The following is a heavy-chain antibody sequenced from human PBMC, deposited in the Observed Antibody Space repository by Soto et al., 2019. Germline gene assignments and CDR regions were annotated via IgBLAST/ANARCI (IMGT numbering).Heavy chain of an antibody. Sequence: SETLSLTCAVYGGSFSGYYWGWIRQPPGKGLEWIGEINHSGSTNYNPSLKSRVTISVDTSKNQFSLKLSSVTAADTAVYYCARGGDYYGSGRPIYYYYYGMDVWGQGTTVTVSS. V-gene: IGHV4-34*01. CDR2: INHSGST. D-gene: IGHD3-10*01. CDR1: GGSFSGYY. CDR3: ARGGDYYGSGRPIYYYYYGMDV. J-gene: IGHJ6*02.